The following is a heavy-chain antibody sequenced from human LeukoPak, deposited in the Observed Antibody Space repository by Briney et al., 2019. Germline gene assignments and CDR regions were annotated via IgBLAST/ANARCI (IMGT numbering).Heavy chain of an antibody. CDR3: ARAALYCSGGSCYSGYFDY. J-gene: IGHJ4*02. CDR2: IKQDGSEK. D-gene: IGHD2-15*01. V-gene: IGHV3-7*01. CDR1: GFTFSSYW. Sequence: SGGSLRPSCAASGFTFSSYWMSWVRQAPGKGLEWVANIKQDGSEKYYVDSVKGRFTISRDNAKNSLYLQMNSLRAEDTAVYYCARAALYCSGGSCYSGYFDYWGQGTLVTVSS.